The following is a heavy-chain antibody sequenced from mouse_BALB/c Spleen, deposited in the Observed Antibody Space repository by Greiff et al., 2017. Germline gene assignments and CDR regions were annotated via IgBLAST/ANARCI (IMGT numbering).Heavy chain of an antibody. CDR3: AKVYYRYDVWYFDV. J-gene: IGHJ1*01. CDR1: GYTFTSYV. D-gene: IGHD2-14*01. Sequence: EVQLQQSGPELVKPGASVKMSCKASGYTFTSYVMHWVKQKPGQGLEWIGYINPYNDGTKYNEKFKGKATLTSDKSSSTAYMELSSLTSEDSAVYYCAKVYYRYDVWYFDVWGAGTTVTVSS. CDR2: INPYNDGT. V-gene: IGHV1-14*01.